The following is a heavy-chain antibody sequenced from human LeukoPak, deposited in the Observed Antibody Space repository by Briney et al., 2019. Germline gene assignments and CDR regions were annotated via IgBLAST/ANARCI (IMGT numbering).Heavy chain of an antibody. Sequence: GGSLRLSCAASGFTFRTYSMNWVRQAPGKGLEWVSTIYGSGRTYYADSVKGRFTISRDNSNNTFYVQMNSLRVEDTAVYFCARVLGPAYYYTMDVWGQGTTVTVSS. CDR1: GFTFRTYS. V-gene: IGHV3-66*01. CDR3: ARVLGPAYYYTMDV. CDR2: IYGSGRT. J-gene: IGHJ6*02.